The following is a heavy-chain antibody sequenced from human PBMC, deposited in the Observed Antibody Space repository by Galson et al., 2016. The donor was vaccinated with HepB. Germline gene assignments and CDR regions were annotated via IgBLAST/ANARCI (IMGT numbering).Heavy chain of an antibody. D-gene: IGHD5-24*01. J-gene: IGHJ3*02. CDR1: GGSVGTSY. V-gene: IGHV4-59*02. CDR3: ARRAERWLQRAFDI. Sequence: LSLTCSVSGGSVGTSYWSWIRQPPGKTLEWIRYIYYSGSTTYNPSLRSRVTLSMDTDTSTTHFSLKLTSVTAADTAVYYCARRAERWLQRAFDIWGRGTMVSVSS. CDR2: IYYSGST.